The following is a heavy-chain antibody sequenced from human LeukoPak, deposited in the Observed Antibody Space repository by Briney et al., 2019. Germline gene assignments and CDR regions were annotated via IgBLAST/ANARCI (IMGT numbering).Heavy chain of an antibody. D-gene: IGHD4-17*01. J-gene: IGHJ5*02. CDR3: AVRASYGDQGWFDP. CDR1: GGSFSGYY. Sequence: SETLSLTCAAYGGSFSGYYWSWIRQPPGKGLEWSGEINHSASTNYNPSLTRRVNISVDTSKNQDSLKLSSVTAADTAVYYCAVRASYGDQGWFDPRGEGTLVSVSS. V-gene: IGHV4-34*01. CDR2: INHSAST.